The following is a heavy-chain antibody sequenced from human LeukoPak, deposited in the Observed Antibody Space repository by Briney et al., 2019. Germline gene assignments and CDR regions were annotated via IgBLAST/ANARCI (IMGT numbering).Heavy chain of an antibody. CDR2: IIPIFGTA. CDR1: GGTFSSYA. CDR3: ARADLYSSSYLFDY. V-gene: IGHV1-69*13. J-gene: IGHJ4*02. Sequence: SVKVSCKASGGTFSSYAISWVRQAPGQGLERMGGIIPIFGTANYAQKFQGRVTITADESTSTAYMELSSLRSEDTAVYYCARADLYSSSYLFDYWGQGTLVTVSS. D-gene: IGHD6-6*01.